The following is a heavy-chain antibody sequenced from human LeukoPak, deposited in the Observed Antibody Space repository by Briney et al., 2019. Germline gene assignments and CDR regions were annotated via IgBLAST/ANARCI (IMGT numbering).Heavy chain of an antibody. CDR1: VGTFSSYA. D-gene: IGHD3-16*01. J-gene: IGHJ3*02. CDR2: VIPIFGTA. CDR3: ARERGTRDAFDI. Sequence: SVKLSCKTSVGTFSSYAISWGRQAPGQGLEWVGGVIPIFGTANYAQKFQSRVTITTDESTSTAYMELSSLRSEDTAVYYCARERGTRDAFDIWGQGTMVTVSS. V-gene: IGHV1-69*05.